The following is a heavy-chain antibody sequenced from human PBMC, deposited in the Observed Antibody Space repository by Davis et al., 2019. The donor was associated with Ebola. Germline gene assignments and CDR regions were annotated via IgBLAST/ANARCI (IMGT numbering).Heavy chain of an antibody. D-gene: IGHD6-19*01. Sequence: PGGSLRLSCAASGFAFSSYWMHWVRHAPGKGLVWVSRINSDGSSTSYADSVKGRFTISRDNSKNALYLQMNSLRAEDAAVYYCARAPYSSGLLDDYYFDYWGQGTLVTVSS. J-gene: IGHJ4*02. CDR2: INSDGSST. CDR1: GFAFSSYW. CDR3: ARAPYSSGLLDDYYFDY. V-gene: IGHV3-74*01.